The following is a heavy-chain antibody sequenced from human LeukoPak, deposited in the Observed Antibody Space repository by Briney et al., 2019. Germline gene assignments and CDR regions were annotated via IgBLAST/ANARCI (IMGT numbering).Heavy chain of an antibody. CDR3: ARDNHYYDSSGPPSPNDAFDI. J-gene: IGHJ3*02. CDR2: INPSGGST. CDR1: GYTFTSYY. Sequence: ASVKVSCKASGYTFTSYYMHWVRQAPGQGLEWMGIINPSGGSTSYAQKFQGRVTMTRDMSTTTAYMELRSLRSDDTAVYYCARDNHYYDSSGPPSPNDAFDIWGQGTMVTVSS. D-gene: IGHD3-22*01. V-gene: IGHV1-46*01.